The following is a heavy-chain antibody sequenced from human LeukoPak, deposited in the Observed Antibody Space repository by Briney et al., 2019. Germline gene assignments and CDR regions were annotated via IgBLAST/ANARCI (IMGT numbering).Heavy chain of an antibody. CDR3: ARDVGAGTDY. Sequence: GSSVKVSCKTSGGTFSRCALSWVRQAPGQGLEWMGGIIPIFGTADYAQKFQGRVTITADESTSTAYMEPSSLKSEDTAVYYCARDVGAGTDYWGQGILVTVSS. J-gene: IGHJ4*02. CDR2: IIPIFGTA. V-gene: IGHV1-69*01. CDR1: GGTFSRCA.